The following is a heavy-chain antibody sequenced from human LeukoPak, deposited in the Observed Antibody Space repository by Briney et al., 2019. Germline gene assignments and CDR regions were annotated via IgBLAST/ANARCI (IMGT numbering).Heavy chain of an antibody. CDR3: ARGYDSSTMGRGKYYYYGMDV. Sequence: AGGSLRLSCAASGFTFSSYSMNWVRQAPGKGLEWVSYISSSSSTIYYADSVKGRFTISRDNAKNSLYLQMNSLRAEDTAVYYCARGYDSSTMGRGKYYYYGMDVWGQGTTVTVSS. CDR2: ISSSSSTI. CDR1: GFTFSSYS. V-gene: IGHV3-48*01. D-gene: IGHD3-10*01. J-gene: IGHJ6*02.